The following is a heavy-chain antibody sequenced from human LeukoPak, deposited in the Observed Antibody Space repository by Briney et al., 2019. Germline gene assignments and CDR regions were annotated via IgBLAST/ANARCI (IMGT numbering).Heavy chain of an antibody. V-gene: IGHV4-31*03. CDR3: ARSVAGPGVDI. CDR2: IYYSGST. Sequence: SETLSLTCTVSGGSIISGGYFWSRIPQHPGKGVEWIGYIYYSGSTYYNPSLKSRVTISVDTSKNQFSLKLSSVTVADTAVYYCARSVAGPGVDIWGQGTMVTVSS. D-gene: IGHD6-19*01. J-gene: IGHJ3*02. CDR1: GGSIISGGYF.